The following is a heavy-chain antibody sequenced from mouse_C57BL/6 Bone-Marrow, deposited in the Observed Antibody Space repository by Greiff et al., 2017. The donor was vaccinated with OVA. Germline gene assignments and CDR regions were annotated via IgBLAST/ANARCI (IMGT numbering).Heavy chain of an antibody. CDR1: GFTFSDYY. D-gene: IGHD2-3*01. J-gene: IGHJ4*01. CDR3: ARGRLLRRDYAMDY. CDR2: INYDGSST. V-gene: IGHV5-16*01. Sequence: EVQVVESEGGLVQPGSSMKLSCTASGFTFSDYYMAWVRQVPEKGLEWVANINYDGSSTYYLDSLKSRFIISRDNAKNILYLQMSSLKSEDTATYYCARGRLLRRDYAMDYWGQGTSVTVSS.